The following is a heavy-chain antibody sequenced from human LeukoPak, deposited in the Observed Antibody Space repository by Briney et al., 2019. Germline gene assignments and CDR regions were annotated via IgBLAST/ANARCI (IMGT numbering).Heavy chain of an antibody. D-gene: IGHD3-22*01. CDR3: AKDGGNLGMGAGYYYDSSGYYRGINYYYYMDV. V-gene: IGHV3-23*01. CDR2: ISGSGGST. CDR1: GFTFSSYA. Sequence: GGSLRLSCAASGFTFSSYAMSWVRQAPGKGLEWVSAISGSGGSTYYADSVKGRFTISRDNSKNTLYLQMNSLRAEDTAVYYCAKDGGNLGMGAGYYYDSSGYYRGINYYYYMDVWGKGTTVTVSS. J-gene: IGHJ6*03.